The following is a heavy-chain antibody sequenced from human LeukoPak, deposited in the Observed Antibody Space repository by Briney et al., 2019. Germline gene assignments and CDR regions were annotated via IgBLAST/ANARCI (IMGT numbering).Heavy chain of an antibody. V-gene: IGHV1-18*01. Sequence: ASVKVSCKASGYTFTSYGISWVRQAPGQGLEWMGWISAYNGNTNYAQKLQGRVTMTTDTSTSTAYMELRSLRSDDTAVYYCASTNIVLMVYALNNDAFDIWGQGTMVTVSS. D-gene: IGHD2-8*01. CDR1: GYTFTSYG. J-gene: IGHJ3*02. CDR3: ASTNIVLMVYALNNDAFDI. CDR2: ISAYNGNT.